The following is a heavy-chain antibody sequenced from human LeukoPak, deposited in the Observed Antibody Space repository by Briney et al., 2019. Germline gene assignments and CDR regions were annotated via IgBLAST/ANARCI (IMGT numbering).Heavy chain of an antibody. CDR1: GYTFTGYY. CDR3: ATAPYDFWSGYYTRY. J-gene: IGHJ4*02. V-gene: IGHV1-24*01. Sequence: ASVKVSCKASGYTFTGYYMHWVRQAPGKGLEWMGGFDPEDGETIYAQKFQGRVTMTEDTSTDTAYMELSSLRSEDTAVYYCATAPYDFWSGYYTRYWGQGTLVTVSS. CDR2: FDPEDGET. D-gene: IGHD3-3*01.